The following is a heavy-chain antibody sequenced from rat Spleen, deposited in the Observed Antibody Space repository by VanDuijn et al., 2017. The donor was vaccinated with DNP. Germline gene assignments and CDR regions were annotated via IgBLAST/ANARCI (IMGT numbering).Heavy chain of an antibody. V-gene: IGHV2-30*01. Sequence: QVQLKESGPGLVQPSQTLSLTCTVSGFSLTSYNVHWVRQPKGKGLEWMGIIWTGGSTDYNSALKSRLSISRDTSKSQVFLKRNRLQTEDIATYYCARGNYGGYDYWGQGVMVTVSS. CDR3: ARGNYGGYDY. D-gene: IGHD1-11*01. J-gene: IGHJ2*01. CDR2: IWTGGST. CDR1: GFSLTSYN.